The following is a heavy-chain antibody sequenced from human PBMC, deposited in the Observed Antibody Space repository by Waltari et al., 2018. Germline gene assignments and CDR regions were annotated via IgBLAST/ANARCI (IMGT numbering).Heavy chain of an antibody. Sequence: QVQLVQSGAEVKKTGASVKVSCKASGYTFTGYYMHWVRQAPGQGLEWMGRINPNSGGTNYAQKFQGRVTMTRDTSISTAYMELSRLRSDDTAVYYCARYTMVRGALDAFDIWGQGTMVTVSS. V-gene: IGHV1-2*06. CDR3: ARYTMVRGALDAFDI. CDR1: GYTFTGYY. CDR2: INPNSGGT. D-gene: IGHD3-10*01. J-gene: IGHJ3*02.